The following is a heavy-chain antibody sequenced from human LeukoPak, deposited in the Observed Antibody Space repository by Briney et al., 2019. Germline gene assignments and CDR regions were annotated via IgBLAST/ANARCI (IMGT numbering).Heavy chain of an antibody. CDR1: GYSFTSYW. V-gene: IGHV5-10-1*01. J-gene: IGHJ4*02. CDR3: ARHEGHSSSWYYN. CDR2: IDPSDSYT. Sequence: GESLQISCKGSGYSFTSYWISWVRQMPGKGLEWMGRIDPSDSYTNYSPSFQGHVTISADKSISTAYLQWSSLKASDTAMYYCARHEGHSSSWYYNWGQGTLVTVSS. D-gene: IGHD6-13*01.